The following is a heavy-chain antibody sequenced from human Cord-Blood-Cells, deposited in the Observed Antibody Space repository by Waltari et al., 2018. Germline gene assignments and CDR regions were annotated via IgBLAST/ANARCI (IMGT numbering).Heavy chain of an antibody. CDR1: GYTLTELS. CDR2: FDPEDGET. CDR3: ATRFGVVPAALKAFDI. D-gene: IGHD2-2*01. J-gene: IGHJ3*02. Sequence: QVQLVQSGAEVKKPGASVKVSCKVSGYTLTELSMPWVRQAPGNGLEWMGGFDPEDGETIYAQKFQGRVTMTEDTSTDTAYMELSSLRSEDTAVYYCATRFGVVPAALKAFDIWGQGTMVTVSS. V-gene: IGHV1-24*01.